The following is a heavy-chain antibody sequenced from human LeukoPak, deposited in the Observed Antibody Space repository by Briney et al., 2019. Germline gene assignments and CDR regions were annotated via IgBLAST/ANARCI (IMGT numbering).Heavy chain of an antibody. Sequence: ASVKVSCKASGYTFTTYGISWLRQAPGQGLEWMGWISTYNGDTNYAQKFQGRVTITADESTSTAYMELSSLRSEDTAVYYCASGICSGGSCFLWDWGQGTLVTVSS. CDR3: ASGICSGGSCFLWD. CDR1: GYTFTTYG. J-gene: IGHJ4*02. D-gene: IGHD2-15*01. V-gene: IGHV1-18*01. CDR2: ISTYNGDT.